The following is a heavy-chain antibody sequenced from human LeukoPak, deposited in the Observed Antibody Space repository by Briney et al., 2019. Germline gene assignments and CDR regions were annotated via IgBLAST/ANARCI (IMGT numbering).Heavy chain of an antibody. J-gene: IGHJ4*02. CDR2: ISSSSSTI. CDR3: ARDVVPAAMRGLGY. V-gene: IGHV3-48*01. Sequence: QPGGSLRLSCAASGFTFSSYAMNWVRQAPGKGLEWVSYISSSSSTIYYADSVKGRFTISRDNAKNSLYLQMNSLRAEDTAVYYCARDVVPAAMRGLGYWGQGTLVTVSS. CDR1: GFTFSSYA. D-gene: IGHD2-2*01.